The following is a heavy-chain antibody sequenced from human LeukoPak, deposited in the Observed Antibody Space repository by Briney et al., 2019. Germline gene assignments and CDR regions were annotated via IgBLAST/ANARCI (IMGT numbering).Heavy chain of an antibody. CDR2: IFHTGRG. V-gene: IGHV4-59*08. Sequence: SETLSLTCTVSGGSMSGYYWSWIRQPPGQGLEWIGDIFHTGRGTYNPSLKSRATISVDTSKNQFSLNLISVTAADTAVYYCARHFPGGSRADYWGQGTLVTVSS. D-gene: IGHD3-10*01. CDR3: ARHFPGGSRADY. J-gene: IGHJ4*02. CDR1: GGSMSGYY.